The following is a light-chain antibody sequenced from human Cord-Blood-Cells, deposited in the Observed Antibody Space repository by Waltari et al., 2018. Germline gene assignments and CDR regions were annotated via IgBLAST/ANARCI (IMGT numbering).Light chain of an antibody. CDR1: SSNIGSHY. CDR3: AAWDDSLSVWV. V-gene: IGLV1-47*01. CDR2: RNK. Sequence: QSVLTQPPSASGTPGQRVTISCSGSSSNIGSHYVYWYQQLPGTAPKLLIYRNKQRPSGVPDRFSGSKSGTSASLAISGLRSEDEADYYCAAWDDSLSVWVFGGGTKLTVL. J-gene: IGLJ3*02.